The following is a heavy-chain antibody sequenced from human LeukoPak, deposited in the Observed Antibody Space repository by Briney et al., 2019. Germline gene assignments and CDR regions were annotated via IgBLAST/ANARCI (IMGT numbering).Heavy chain of an antibody. V-gene: IGHV1-46*01. CDR3: ATIAAAGTDFDY. D-gene: IGHD6-13*01. Sequence: ASVKVSCKASGYTFTSYYIHWVRQAPGQGLEWMGIINPNGGSTSYAQKFQGRVTTTRDTSTSTVYMELSSLRSEDTAVYYCATIAAAGTDFDYWGQGTLVTVSS. J-gene: IGHJ4*02. CDR2: INPNGGST. CDR1: GYTFTSYY.